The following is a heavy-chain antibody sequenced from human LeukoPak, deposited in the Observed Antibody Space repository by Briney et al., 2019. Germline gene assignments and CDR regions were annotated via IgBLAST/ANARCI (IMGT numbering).Heavy chain of an antibody. Sequence: PSETLSLTCAVSGGSIIGSYWTWIRQSPAQGLQFIGYIYNTLDVNYNPSLKSRVTISIDMSMNQFSLRLNSVTAADTAIYYCARSRYYDTTGYNPTYYFDSWGQGALVTVSS. CDR3: ARSRYYDTTGYNPTYYFDS. D-gene: IGHD3-22*01. CDR1: GGSIIGSY. J-gene: IGHJ4*02. CDR2: IYNTLDV. V-gene: IGHV4-59*01.